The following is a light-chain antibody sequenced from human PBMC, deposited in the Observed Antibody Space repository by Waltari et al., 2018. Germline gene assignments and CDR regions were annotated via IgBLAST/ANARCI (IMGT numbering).Light chain of an antibody. CDR1: SSDVGGYNY. J-gene: IGLJ3*02. V-gene: IGLV2-11*01. CDR3: CSYAGSYTWV. Sequence: QSALTQPRSVSGSPGQSVTISCTGTSSDVGGYNYVSWYQQHPGKAPKLMIYDVSQRYAGVPDRFSGTKSGITASLTISWLQAGDEADYYCCSYAGSYTWVFGGGTKLTVL. CDR2: DVS.